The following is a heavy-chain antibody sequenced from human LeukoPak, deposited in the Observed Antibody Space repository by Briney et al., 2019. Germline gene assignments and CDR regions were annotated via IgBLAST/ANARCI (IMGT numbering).Heavy chain of an antibody. V-gene: IGHV3-23*01. CDR3: DGADF. J-gene: IGHJ4*02. Sequence: GGSLRLSCAASGFTFNTYSMNWARQAPGKGLEWVSTISDSGGGTYYADSVKGRFTISRDNSKDTLYLQMNSLRADDTAVYFCDGADFWGQGTLVTVSS. CDR2: ISDSGGGT. CDR1: GFTFNTYS.